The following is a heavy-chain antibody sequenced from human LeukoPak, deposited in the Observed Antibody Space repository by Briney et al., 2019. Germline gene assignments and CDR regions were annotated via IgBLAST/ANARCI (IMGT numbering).Heavy chain of an antibody. D-gene: IGHD1-14*01. CDR2: IYYSGST. CDR3: ARETHGSDYYYYYMDV. J-gene: IGHJ6*03. V-gene: IGHV4-59*01. CDR1: GGSISSYY. Sequence: SETLSLTCTVSGGSISSYYWSWIRQPPGKGLEWIGYIYYSGSTNYNPSLKSRVTISVDTSKNQFSLKLSSVTAADTAVYYCARETHGSDYYYYYMDVWGKGTTVTVSS.